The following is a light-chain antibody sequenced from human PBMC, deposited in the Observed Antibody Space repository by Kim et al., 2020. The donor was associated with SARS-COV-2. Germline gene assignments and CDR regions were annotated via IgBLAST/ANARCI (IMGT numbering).Light chain of an antibody. J-gene: IGKJ2*01. CDR2: GAS. CDR3: QQYNNRPRT. CDR1: QSVSSN. Sequence: EIVLTQSPATLSVSPGERATLSCRASQSVSSNLAWYQQKPGQAPRLLIYGASTRATGIPARFSGSGSGTEFTLTISSLQSEDFAVYYCQQYNNRPRTFGQGTKLEI. V-gene: IGKV3-15*01.